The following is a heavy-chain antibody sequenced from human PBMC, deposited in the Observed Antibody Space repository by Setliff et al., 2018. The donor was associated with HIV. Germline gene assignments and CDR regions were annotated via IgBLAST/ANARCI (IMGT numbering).Heavy chain of an antibody. J-gene: IGHJ4*02. Sequence: LSLTCTVSGDSVRSSRYYWSWIRQPAGMGLEWIGRFDSSGSTYYNPSLKSRVTISVDTSQNQFSLKLTSVTAADTAVYYCARLRQWLAFFDSWGQGTLVTVSS. CDR3: ARLRQWLAFFDS. D-gene: IGHD6-19*01. CDR2: FDSSGST. V-gene: IGHV4-61*02. CDR1: GDSVRSSRYY.